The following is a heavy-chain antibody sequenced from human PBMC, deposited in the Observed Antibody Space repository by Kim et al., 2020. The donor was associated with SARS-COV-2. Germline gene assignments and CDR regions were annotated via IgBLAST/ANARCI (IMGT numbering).Heavy chain of an antibody. CDR1: GFTFSNYG. D-gene: IGHD1-1*01. CDR2: IWYDGSNK. J-gene: IGHJ4*01. Sequence: GGSLRLSCAASGFTFSNYGMHWVRQAPGKGLEWVAVIWYDGSNKYYADSVKGRFTISRDISKNTPYLQMNSLRAEDTAVYYCASDDGYKYHTNQLAYWG. CDR3: ASDDGYKYHTNQLAY. V-gene: IGHV3-33*01.